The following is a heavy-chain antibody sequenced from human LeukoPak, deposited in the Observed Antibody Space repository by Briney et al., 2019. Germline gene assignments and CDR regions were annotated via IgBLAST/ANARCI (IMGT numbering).Heavy chain of an antibody. CDR3: ARASYSYDINGWVPFDY. CDR1: GNSISSGDNC. Sequence: SETLSLTCTVSGNSISSGDNCWSWIRQPAGKGLGWIGRIYTSGSTNYNPSLKSRVTISGDTSKNQFSLRLSSVTAADTAVYYCARASYSYDINGWVPFDYWGQGTLVTVSS. V-gene: IGHV4-61*02. J-gene: IGHJ4*02. D-gene: IGHD3-22*01. CDR2: IYTSGST.